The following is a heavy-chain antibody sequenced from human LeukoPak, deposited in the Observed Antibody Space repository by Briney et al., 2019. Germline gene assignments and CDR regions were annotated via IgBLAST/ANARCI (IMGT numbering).Heavy chain of an antibody. CDR1: GFTFSSYS. Sequence: PGGSLRLSCAASGFTFSSYSMNWVRQAPGKGLEWVSSISSSSSYIYYADSVKGRFTIPRDNAKNSLYLQMNSLRAEDTAVYYCATTRYCSSTSCFDAFDIWGQGTMVTVSS. V-gene: IGHV3-21*01. CDR2: ISSSSSYI. D-gene: IGHD2-2*01. J-gene: IGHJ3*02. CDR3: ATTRYCSSTSCFDAFDI.